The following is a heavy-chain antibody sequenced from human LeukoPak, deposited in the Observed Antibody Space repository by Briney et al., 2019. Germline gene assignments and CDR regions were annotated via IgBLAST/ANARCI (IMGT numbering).Heavy chain of an antibody. J-gene: IGHJ5*02. D-gene: IGHD4-17*01. CDR2: ISYDGSNK. CDR3: ARAPYGGTFYNWFDP. V-gene: IGHV3-30*09. Sequence: PGGSLRLSCRASTFTFSDFHMSWIRQAPGKGLEWVAVISYDGSNKYYADSVKGRFAISRDNSKNTLYLQMNSLTTEDTAVYYCARAPYGGTFYNWFDPWGQGTLVTVSS. CDR1: TFTFSDFH.